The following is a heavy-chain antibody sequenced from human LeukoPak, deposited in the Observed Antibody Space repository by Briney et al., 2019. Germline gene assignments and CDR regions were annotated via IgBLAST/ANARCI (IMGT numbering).Heavy chain of an antibody. CDR2: ISSSSSYI. CDR3: ARDRIDY. J-gene: IGHJ4*02. V-gene: IGHV3-21*01. CDR1: GLTFSSYA. Sequence: GGSLRLSCAASGLTFSSYAMSWVRQAPGKGLEWVSSISSSSSYIYYADSVKGRFTISRDNAKNSLYLQMNSLRAEDTAVYYCARDRIDYWGQGTLVTVSS.